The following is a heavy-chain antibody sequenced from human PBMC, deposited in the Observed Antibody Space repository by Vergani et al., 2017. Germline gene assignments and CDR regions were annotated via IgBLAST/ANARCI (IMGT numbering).Heavy chain of an antibody. Sequence: EVQLVESGGGIVKPGGSLRLSCVASGFSFRNAWMNWVRRTPGKGLEWVGRIKSTFDRGTTDYAAAVKGKFTISRDDSTNTLFLQMNGLKTEDIGVYYCTTDPRYCGDGSCDWLRDHHYYGMDVWGQGTTVTVSS. J-gene: IGHJ6*02. CDR3: TTDPRYCGDGSCDWLRDHHYYGMDV. CDR2: IKSTFDRGTT. D-gene: IGHD2-21*01. CDR1: GFSFRNAW. V-gene: IGHV3-15*07.